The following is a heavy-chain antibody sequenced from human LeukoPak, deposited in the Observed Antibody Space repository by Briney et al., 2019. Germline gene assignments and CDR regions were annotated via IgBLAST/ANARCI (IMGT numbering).Heavy chain of an antibody. V-gene: IGHV4-61*02. Sequence: SETLSLTCTVSGGSISSGSYYRSWIRQPAGKGLEWIGRIYTSGSTSYNPSLKSRVTISVDTSKNQFSLKLSSVTAADTAVYYCAREDYYDNWFDPWGQGTLVTVSS. J-gene: IGHJ5*02. CDR3: AREDYYDNWFDP. CDR1: GGSISSGSYY. CDR2: IYTSGST. D-gene: IGHD3-22*01.